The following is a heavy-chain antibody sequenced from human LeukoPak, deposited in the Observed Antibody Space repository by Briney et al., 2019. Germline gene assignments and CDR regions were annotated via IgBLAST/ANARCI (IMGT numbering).Heavy chain of an antibody. CDR2: LGTGSNTI. CDR3: ASGRLPVVPHFDY. Sequence: GGSLSLLCTAPGFTFTSQCRNWVGQAARKGLQWVSYLGTGSNTIYYADSVKGRFTISRDNAKKSLYLQMSSLRDDDTAVYFCASGRLPVVPHFDYWGQGTLVTVSS. V-gene: IGHV3-48*02. CDR1: GFTFTSQC. J-gene: IGHJ4*02. D-gene: IGHD2-21*01.